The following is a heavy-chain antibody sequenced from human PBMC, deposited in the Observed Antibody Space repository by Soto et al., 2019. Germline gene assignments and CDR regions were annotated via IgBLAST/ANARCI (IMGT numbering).Heavy chain of an antibody. Sequence: ASVKVSCKASGYTLTNYDMHWVRQAPGQGLEWMGIFNPRGGSTSLAQKFQGRVTMTWDTSTTTVYMEVSSLRSEDTAVYYCARGVTAVELPYDYWGQGTLVTVSS. CDR1: GYTLTNYD. D-gene: IGHD1-7*01. V-gene: IGHV1-46*01. CDR2: FNPRGGST. CDR3: ARGVTAVELPYDY. J-gene: IGHJ4*02.